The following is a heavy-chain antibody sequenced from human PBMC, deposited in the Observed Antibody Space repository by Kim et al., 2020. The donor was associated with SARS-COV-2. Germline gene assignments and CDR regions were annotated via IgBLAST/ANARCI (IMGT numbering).Heavy chain of an antibody. V-gene: IGHV3-33*01. CDR3: ARSWIVVAPFDY. CDR2: IWYDGSNK. J-gene: IGHJ4*02. D-gene: IGHD2-15*01. Sequence: GGSLRLSCAASGFTFSSYVIHWVRQAPGKGLEWVAVIWYDGSNKYYADSVKGRFTISRDNSKNTLYLQMNSLRAEDTAVYYCARSWIVVAPFDYWGQGTLVTVSS. CDR1: GFTFSSYV.